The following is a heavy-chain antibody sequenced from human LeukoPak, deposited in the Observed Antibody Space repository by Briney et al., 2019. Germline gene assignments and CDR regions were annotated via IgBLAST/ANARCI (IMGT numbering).Heavy chain of an antibody. CDR3: ARDGVPAAMHYYYGMDV. Sequence: ASVKVSCKASGYTFTSYYMHWVRQAPGQGLEWMGIINPSGGSTSYAQKFQGRVTMTRDTSTSTVYMELSSLRSDDTAVYYCARDGVPAAMHYYYGMDVWGQGTTVTVSS. J-gene: IGHJ6*02. CDR2: INPSGGST. D-gene: IGHD2-2*01. CDR1: GYTFTSYY. V-gene: IGHV1-46*01.